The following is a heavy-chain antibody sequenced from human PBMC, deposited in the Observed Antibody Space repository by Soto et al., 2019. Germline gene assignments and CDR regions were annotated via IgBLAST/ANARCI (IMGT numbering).Heavy chain of an antibody. J-gene: IGHJ4*02. D-gene: IGHD2-21*01. CDR3: TRGGDPYKTGH. V-gene: IGHV4-61*01. CDR2: IHYSGST. CDR1: GASVSSGNFY. Sequence: PSETLSLTCIVSGASVSSGNFYWSWIRQPPGKGLEWIGFIHYSGSTNYNPSLKGRVTMSVDTSKNQFSLKLTSVNTADTAIYYCTRGGDPYKTGHWGQGTLVTVSS.